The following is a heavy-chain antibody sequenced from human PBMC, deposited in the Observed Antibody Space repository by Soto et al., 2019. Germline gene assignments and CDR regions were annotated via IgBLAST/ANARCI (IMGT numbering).Heavy chain of an antibody. D-gene: IGHD3-3*02. Sequence: PSETLCLTWSGAGGTIVSGSVYWSWIRQPPGKGLEWRTSIYHTGTIYITPSLRSRLTISSDTSRNQFSLNLRSVTAADTAVYYCARLPWRHLVDYLVQGTLVPVFS. V-gene: IGHV4-30-4*01. CDR3: ARLPWRHLVDY. CDR2: IYHTGTI. CDR1: GGTIVSGSVY. J-gene: IGHJ4*02.